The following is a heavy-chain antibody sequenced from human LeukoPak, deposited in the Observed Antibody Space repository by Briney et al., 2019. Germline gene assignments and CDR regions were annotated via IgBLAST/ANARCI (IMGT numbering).Heavy chain of an antibody. V-gene: IGHV1-18*01. CDR3: AREDHHMNWFDP. J-gene: IGHJ5*02. CDR1: GYTFTSYG. Sequence: KVSCKASGYTFTSYGISWMRHAPGQGLGWMGWISAYNGNTNYAQKLHGRVTMTTDTSTSTAYMEPRSLRSDDTAVYYCAREDHHMNWFDPWGQRTLVTVSS. CDR2: ISAYNGNT.